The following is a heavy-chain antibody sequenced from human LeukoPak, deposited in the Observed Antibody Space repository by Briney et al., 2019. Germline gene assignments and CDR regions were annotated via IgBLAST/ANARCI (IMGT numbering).Heavy chain of an antibody. Sequence: GESLRLSCAASGFTFSSYGMHWVRQAPGKGLEWVAVIWDDGITKHYADSVKGRFTISRDNSKNTLYLQMNSLRAEDTAVYYCARGKASGGYSGYGLDAFDIWGQGTMVTVSS. J-gene: IGHJ3*02. CDR2: IWDDGITK. CDR3: ARGKASGGYSGYGLDAFDI. CDR1: GFTFSSYG. D-gene: IGHD5-12*01. V-gene: IGHV3-33*01.